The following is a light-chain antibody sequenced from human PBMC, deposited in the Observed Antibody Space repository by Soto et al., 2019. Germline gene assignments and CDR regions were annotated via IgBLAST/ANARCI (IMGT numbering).Light chain of an antibody. CDR1: QSVSCSS. Sequence: ELVLTKSPGTLSFTPGERATLSGRASQSVSCSSLAWYQQKPGQAPRLRIYGASNRATGISDRFSGSGSGSDCTLTISILEPEDYAGYYCNNYDGSPPCTFGIGTNV. CDR2: GAS. J-gene: IGKJ4*01. V-gene: IGKV3-20*01. CDR3: NNYDGSPPCT.